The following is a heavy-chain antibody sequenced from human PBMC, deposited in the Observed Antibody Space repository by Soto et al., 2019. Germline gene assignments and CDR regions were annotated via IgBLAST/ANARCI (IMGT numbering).Heavy chain of an antibody. Sequence: QLQLVQSGGEVKTPGASVKVSCTTSGYTFPSHGISGVRKAPGQGLEGMGWISTYNGKTDYAQKFQGRVTMTADTRTSTVYMEVRSLRSDDTAVYYCARLLTEGATYREDAFDMWGQGTKVTVSS. CDR1: GYTFPSHG. CDR2: ISTYNGKT. D-gene: IGHD1-26*01. J-gene: IGHJ3*02. CDR3: ARLLTEGATYREDAFDM. V-gene: IGHV1-18*01.